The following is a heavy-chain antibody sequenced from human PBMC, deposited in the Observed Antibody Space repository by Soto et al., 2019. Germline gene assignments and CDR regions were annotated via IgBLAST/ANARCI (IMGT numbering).Heavy chain of an antibody. D-gene: IGHD6-6*01. J-gene: IGHJ6*02. V-gene: IGHV4-59*01. CDR3: ARDSSDPNIAARPPYWYYGMAV. CDR1: GGSISSYY. Sequence: SETLSLTCTVSGGSISSYYWSWIRQPPGKGLEWIGYIYYSGSTNYNPSLKSRVTISVDTSKNQFSLKLSSVTAADTAVYYCARDSSDPNIAARPPYWYYGMAVWGQGTTVTVSS. CDR2: IYYSGST.